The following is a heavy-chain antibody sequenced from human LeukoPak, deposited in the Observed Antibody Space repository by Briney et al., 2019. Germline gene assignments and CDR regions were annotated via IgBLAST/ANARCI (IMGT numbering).Heavy chain of an antibody. V-gene: IGHV3-7*01. D-gene: IGHD3-22*01. Sequence: GGSLRLSCAASGFTFSRYWMSWVRQAPGKGLEWVANIKQDGSEDNHVGSGTGRFTISRDNAKNSLFLQMSSLRAEDTALYYCARDYDSSGYDSRLDSSGPGTLVTVSS. CDR1: GFTFSRYW. CDR2: IKQDGSED. CDR3: ARDYDSSGYDSRLDS. J-gene: IGHJ4*02.